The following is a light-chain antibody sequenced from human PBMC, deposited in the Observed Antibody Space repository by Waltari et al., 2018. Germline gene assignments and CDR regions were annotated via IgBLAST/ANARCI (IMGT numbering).Light chain of an antibody. CDR1: SGSITRSC. J-gene: IGLJ2*01. V-gene: IGLV6-57*03. Sequence: NFILTEAHSAPAPPRSTVTVSCTRASGSITRSCVQWFQQRPGSAPTTVFHDDDQRPAGVPDLFSGSIDSSSNSASLTISGLKTEDEADYYCQSYDTNVVFGGGTKLTVL. CDR3: QSYDTNVV. CDR2: DDD.